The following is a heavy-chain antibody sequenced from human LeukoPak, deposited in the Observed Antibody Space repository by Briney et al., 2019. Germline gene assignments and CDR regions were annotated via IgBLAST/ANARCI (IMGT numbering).Heavy chain of an antibody. CDR2: IGGSDSST. CDR3: AKVSI. J-gene: IGHJ3*02. V-gene: IGHV3-23*01. CDR1: GFTFSSYA. Sequence: GGSLRLSCAASGFTFSSYAMTWVRQAPGKGLERVSSIGGSDSSTYYEDSVKGRFTISRDNSKNTLYLQMNSLRAEDTAVYYCAKVSIWGKGTMVTVSS.